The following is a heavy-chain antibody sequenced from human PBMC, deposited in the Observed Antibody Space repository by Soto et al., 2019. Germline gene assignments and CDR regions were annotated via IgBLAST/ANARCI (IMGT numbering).Heavy chain of an antibody. J-gene: IGHJ4*02. CDR2: INQSGRT. Sequence: QVQLQQWGAGLLKPSETLSLTCAVYGGSFSGDYWTWIRQPPGKGLEWIGEINQSGRTNYNPSLKSRVTISLDTSNNPFSLKLNSVTAADTAVYYCATFTSSGWYIFDYWGQGSLVTVSS. V-gene: IGHV4-34*01. CDR1: GGSFSGDY. D-gene: IGHD6-19*01. CDR3: ATFTSSGWYIFDY.